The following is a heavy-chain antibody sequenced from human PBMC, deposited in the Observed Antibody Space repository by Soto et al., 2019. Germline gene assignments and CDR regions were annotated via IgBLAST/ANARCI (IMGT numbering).Heavy chain of an antibody. J-gene: IGHJ5*02. V-gene: IGHV1-8*01. CDR2: MNPNRGNT. CDR1: GYTFTSYD. CDR3: ARGDVPAAPRGIDP. D-gene: IGHD2-2*01. Sequence: QVQLVQSGAEVKKPGASVKVSCKASGYTFTSYDINWVRQATGQGLEWMGWMNPNRGNTGYAQKCQGRVTMTRNTSISTAYMELSSLRSEDTAVYYWARGDVPAAPRGIDPWGQGTLVTVSS.